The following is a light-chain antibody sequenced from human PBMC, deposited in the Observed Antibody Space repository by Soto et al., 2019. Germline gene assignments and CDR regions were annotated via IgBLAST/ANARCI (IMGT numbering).Light chain of an antibody. Sequence: KMTQSPSSLSASVGYTVTITCRSSHSITNYLTWFQQKPGKAPSLLIFAADNLQDGVPSRFSGSGSGRDFSLTISSLQPEDFATYECQQSYAMPGTVGQGTK. V-gene: IGKV1-39*01. CDR2: AAD. CDR3: QQSYAMPGT. CDR1: HSITNY. J-gene: IGKJ1*01.